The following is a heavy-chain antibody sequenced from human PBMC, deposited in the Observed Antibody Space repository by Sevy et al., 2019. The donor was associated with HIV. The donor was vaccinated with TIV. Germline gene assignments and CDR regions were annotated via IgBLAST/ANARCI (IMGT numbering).Heavy chain of an antibody. Sequence: SETLSLTCTVSGGSISSSSYYWGWIRQPPGKGLEWIGNIYYSGSTFYNPSLMSRVTISVDTSKNQFSLKLSSVTAADTAVYYCARRGSSSPIDYWDQGTLVTVSS. CDR1: GGSISSSSYY. CDR3: ARRGSSSPIDY. J-gene: IGHJ4*02. CDR2: IYYSGST. V-gene: IGHV4-39*01. D-gene: IGHD6-6*01.